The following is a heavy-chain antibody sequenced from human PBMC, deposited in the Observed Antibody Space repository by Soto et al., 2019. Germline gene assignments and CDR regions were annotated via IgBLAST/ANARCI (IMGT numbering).Heavy chain of an antibody. CDR3: AKNEYSSSYNWFDP. Sequence: HPGGSLRLSCAASGFTFSSYAMSWVRQAPGKGLEWVSAISGSGGSTYYADSVKGRFTISRDNSKNTLYLQMNSLRAEDTAVYYCAKNEYSSSYNWFDPWGQGTLVTVSS. CDR2: ISGSGGST. D-gene: IGHD6-6*01. CDR1: GFTFSSYA. J-gene: IGHJ5*02. V-gene: IGHV3-23*01.